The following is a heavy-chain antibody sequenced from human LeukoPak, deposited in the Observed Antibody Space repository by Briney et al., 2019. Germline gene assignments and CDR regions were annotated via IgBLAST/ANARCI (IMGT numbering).Heavy chain of an antibody. CDR2: IKSKTDGGTT. J-gene: IGHJ4*02. Sequence: GGSLRLSCAASGFTFSNVWMSWVRQAPGKGLEWVGRIKSKTDGGTTDYAAPVKGRFTISRDDSKNKLYLQMNSLKIEDTAVYYCAKVVLAAGRSPFDYWGQGTLVTVSS. V-gene: IGHV3-15*01. CDR3: AKVVLAAGRSPFDY. D-gene: IGHD6-13*01. CDR1: GFTFSNVW.